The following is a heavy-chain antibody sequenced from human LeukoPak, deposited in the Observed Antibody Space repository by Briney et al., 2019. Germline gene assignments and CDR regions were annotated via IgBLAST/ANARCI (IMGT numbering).Heavy chain of an antibody. CDR3: AKEQYSSSWFFDY. J-gene: IGHJ4*02. CDR2: IRYDGSNK. CDR1: GFTFSNYG. D-gene: IGHD6-13*01. V-gene: IGHV3-30*02. Sequence: GGSLGLSCAASGFTFSNYGMHWVRQAPGKGLEWVAFIRYDGSNKYYADSVKGRFTISRDNSKNTLYLQMNSLRAEDTAVYYCAKEQYSSSWFFDYWGQGTLVTVSS.